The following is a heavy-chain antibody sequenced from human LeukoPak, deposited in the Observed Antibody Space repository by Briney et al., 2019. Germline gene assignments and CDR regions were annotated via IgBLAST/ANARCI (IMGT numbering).Heavy chain of an antibody. CDR1: GFAFSSYA. Sequence: PGGSLRLSCAASGFAFSSYAMSWVRQAPGEGLEWVSGISGSGGSTYYADSVKGRFTISRDNSKNTLYLQMNSLRAEDTAAYYCAKGPQVGSGYHPDYWGQGILVTVSS. J-gene: IGHJ4*02. V-gene: IGHV3-23*01. D-gene: IGHD3-22*01. CDR3: AKGPQVGSGYHPDY. CDR2: ISGSGGST.